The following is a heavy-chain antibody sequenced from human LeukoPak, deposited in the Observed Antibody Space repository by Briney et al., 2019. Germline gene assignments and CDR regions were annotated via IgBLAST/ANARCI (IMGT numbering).Heavy chain of an antibody. CDR3: AHKARIGAQFDY. CDR1: GLSLSTSGVG. V-gene: IGHV2-5*02. J-gene: IGHJ4*02. Sequence: SGPTLVNPTQTLTLTCTFSGLSLSTSGVGVGWIRQPPGKALEWLALVYWDDDKRYSPSLKSRLTITKDTSKKQVVLTMTNMDPVDTATYYCAHKARIGAQFDYWGQGTLVTVSS. D-gene: IGHD6-25*01. CDR2: VYWDDDK.